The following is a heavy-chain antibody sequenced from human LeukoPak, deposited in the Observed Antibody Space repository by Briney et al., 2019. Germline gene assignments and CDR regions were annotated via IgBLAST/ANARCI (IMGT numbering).Heavy chain of an antibody. V-gene: IGHV3-30*02. CDR1: GFTFSSHR. CDR3: AKDRIRNDYGDH. J-gene: IGHJ4*02. CDR2: IRYDGSNK. Sequence: GGPLRLSCSASGFTFSSHRMHCAPEAPGKGLEWVAFIRYDGSNKYYADSVKGRFTISRDNSKNTLYLQMNSLRAEDTAVYYCAKDRIRNDYGDHWGQGTLVTVSS. D-gene: IGHD1-14*01.